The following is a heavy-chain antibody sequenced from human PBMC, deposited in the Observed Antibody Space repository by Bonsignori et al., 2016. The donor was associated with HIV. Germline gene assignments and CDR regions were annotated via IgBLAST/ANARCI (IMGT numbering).Heavy chain of an antibody. CDR1: GFTFTSSA. D-gene: IGHD1-26*01. V-gene: IGHV1-58*01. Sequence: SVKVSCKASGFTFTSSAVQWVRQARGQRLEWIGWIVVGSGNTNYAQKFQERVTITRDMSTSTAYMELSSLRSEDTAVYYCAADKRDSGSYLGLEYYYYYMDVWGKGTTVTVSS. J-gene: IGHJ6*03. CDR3: AADKRDSGSYLGLEYYYYYMDV. CDR2: IVVGSGNT.